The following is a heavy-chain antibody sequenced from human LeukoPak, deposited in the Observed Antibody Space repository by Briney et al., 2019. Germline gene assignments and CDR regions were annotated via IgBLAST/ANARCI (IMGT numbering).Heavy chain of an antibody. CDR1: GASVSSGGYY. J-gene: IGHJ6*03. V-gene: IGHV4-31*03. CDR3: ASALYYFYMAG. Sequence: SQSLSLTCTVSGASVSSGGYYWSWVRQHPGKGLEWIGYIYYSGSTYYNPSLKSRVTISLDTSKNHFSLTLSSVTAADTAVYYCASALYYFYMAGCGEGTTVTVSS. CDR2: IYYSGST.